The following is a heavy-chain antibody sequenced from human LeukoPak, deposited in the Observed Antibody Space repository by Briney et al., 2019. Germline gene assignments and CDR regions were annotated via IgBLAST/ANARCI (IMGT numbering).Heavy chain of an antibody. J-gene: IGHJ4*02. CDR3: AKDRIYADGLWDFDY. CDR2: ILVNGGT. CDR1: GFTFSTYT. Sequence: GGSLRLSCIASGFTFSTYTMSWVRQAPGEGLKWVSGILVNGGTYYADSVKGRFTISRDNSKNTLYLQMNSLRADDTAVYYCAKDRIYADGLWDFDYWGRGTLVTVSS. D-gene: IGHD3-10*01. V-gene: IGHV3-23*01.